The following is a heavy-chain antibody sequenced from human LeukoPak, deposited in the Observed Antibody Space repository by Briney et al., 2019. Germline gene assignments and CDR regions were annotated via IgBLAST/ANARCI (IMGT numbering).Heavy chain of an antibody. Sequence: PGGSLRLSCAASGFTFSVYAMSWVRQAPGKGLEWASSISGSSSYIYYADSAKGRFTISRDNAKDSLYLQMDSLRGEDTAVYYCARDHGSGPYYGYWGQGTLVTVSS. CDR1: GFTFSVYA. V-gene: IGHV3-21*01. CDR2: ISGSSSYI. J-gene: IGHJ4*02. D-gene: IGHD1-26*01. CDR3: ARDHGSGPYYGY.